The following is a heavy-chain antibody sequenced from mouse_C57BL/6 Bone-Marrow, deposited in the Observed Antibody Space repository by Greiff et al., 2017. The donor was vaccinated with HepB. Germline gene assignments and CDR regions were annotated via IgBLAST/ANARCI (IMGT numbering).Heavy chain of an antibody. J-gene: IGHJ2*01. CDR1: GFNIKDDY. CDR2: IDPENGDT. V-gene: IGHV14-4*01. CDR3: TTDGYDGDYFDY. Sequence: EVQLQQSGAELVRPGASVKLSCTASGFNIKDDYMHWVKQRPEQGLEWIGWIDPENGDTEYASKFQGKATITADTSSNTAYLQLSSLTSEDTAVYYCTTDGYDGDYFDYWGQGTTLTVSA. D-gene: IGHD2-2*01.